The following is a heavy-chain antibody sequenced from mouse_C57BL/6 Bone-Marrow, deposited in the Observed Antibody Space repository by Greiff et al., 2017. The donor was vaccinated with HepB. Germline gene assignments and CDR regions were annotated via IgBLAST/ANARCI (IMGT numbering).Heavy chain of an antibody. D-gene: IGHD2-4*01. CDR3: ARMDYDGAWFAY. J-gene: IGHJ3*01. CDR2: FHPSNDDT. V-gene: IGHV1-47*01. CDR1: GYTFTTYP. Sequence: VQLPQSGAELVKPGASVKMSCKASGYTFTTYPLEWMKQNHGKSLEWIGNFHPSNDDTKYNEKFKGKATLTVEKSSSKVYLELSRLTSDDSAVYYCARMDYDGAWFAYWGQGTLVTVAA.